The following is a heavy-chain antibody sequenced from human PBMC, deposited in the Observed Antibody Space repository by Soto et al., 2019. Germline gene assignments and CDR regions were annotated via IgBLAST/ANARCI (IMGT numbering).Heavy chain of an antibody. CDR2: IYYSGST. CDR3: ARDLRGVVVTAIGAFDI. D-gene: IGHD2-21*02. J-gene: IGHJ3*02. V-gene: IGHV4-39*07. Sequence: SETLSLTCTVSGGSISSSSYYWGWIRQPPGKGLEWIGSIYYSGSTYYNPSLKSRVTISVDTSKNQFSLKLSSVTAADTAVYYCARDLRGVVVTAIGAFDIWGQGTMVTVSS. CDR1: GGSISSSSYY.